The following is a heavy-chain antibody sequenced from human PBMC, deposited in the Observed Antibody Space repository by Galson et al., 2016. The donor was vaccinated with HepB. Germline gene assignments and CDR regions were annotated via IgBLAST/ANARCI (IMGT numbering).Heavy chain of an antibody. CDR3: TTAHGVDYYYAMDV. D-gene: IGHD2-15*01. CDR1: GFTFTNTW. CDR2: IRSRADGGTT. V-gene: IGHV3-15*07. Sequence: SLRLSCAASGFTFTNTWMNWVRQAPGKGLEWVGRIRSRADGGTTDYAAPVQGRFTVSRDDSKKTLYLQMNSLTADDTAVYFCTTAHGVDYYYAMDVWGQGTTVTVSS. J-gene: IGHJ6*02.